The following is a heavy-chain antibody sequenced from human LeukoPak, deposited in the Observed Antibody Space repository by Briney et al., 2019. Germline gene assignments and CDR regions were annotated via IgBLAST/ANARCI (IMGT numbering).Heavy chain of an antibody. CDR1: GGTFSSYA. D-gene: IGHD2-15*01. CDR3: ARGGTPNCSGGSCYDY. CDR2: IIPILGIA. V-gene: IGHV1-69*04. Sequence: GASVKVSCKASGGTFSSYAISWVRQAPGQGLEWIGMIIPILGIANYAQKFQGRLTITADKSTSTAYMQLSSLRSEDTAVYYCARGGTPNCSGGSCYDYWGQGTLVTVSS. J-gene: IGHJ4*02.